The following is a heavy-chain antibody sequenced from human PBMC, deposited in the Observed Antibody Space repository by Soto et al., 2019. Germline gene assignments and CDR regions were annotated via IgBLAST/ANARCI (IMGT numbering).Heavy chain of an antibody. CDR1: WFKIGDLA. Sequence: PGLSHRHPKTASWFKIGDLASRRIRQKKGKGLEWVGFIRSKAYGGTTEYAASVKGRFTISRDDSKSIAYLQMNSLKTEDTAVYYCTRFRVLYYDFWSGPYYYYGMDVWGQGTTVTVSS. V-gene: IGHV3-49*03. J-gene: IGHJ6*02. CDR2: IRSKAYGGTT. D-gene: IGHD3-3*01. CDR3: TRFRVLYYDFWSGPYYYYGMDV.